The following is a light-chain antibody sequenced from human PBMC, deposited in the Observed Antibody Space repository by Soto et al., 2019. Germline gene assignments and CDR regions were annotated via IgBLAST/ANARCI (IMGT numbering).Light chain of an antibody. J-gene: IGLJ7*01. CDR1: SGHSSYI. V-gene: IGLV4-60*02. CDR3: ETWDGNTHV. CDR2: LEGSGSY. Sequence: QLVLTQSSSASASLGSSVKLTCTLSSGHSSYIIAWHQQQPGKAPRYLMKLEGSGSYNKGSGVPDRFSGSSSGADRYLTISNLQFEDEADYYCETWDGNTHVFGTGTQLTVL.